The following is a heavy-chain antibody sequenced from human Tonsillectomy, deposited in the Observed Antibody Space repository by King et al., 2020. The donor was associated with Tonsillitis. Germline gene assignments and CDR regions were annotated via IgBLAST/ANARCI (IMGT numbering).Heavy chain of an antibody. CDR3: ARDVGGNSDY. V-gene: IGHV4-59*01. CDR1: GGFISSYF. Sequence: VQLQESGPGLVKPSETLSLTCSVAGGFISSYFWSWIRHPPGRGLEWVGYIYYTGSTNYNPYLKSRVTISVDSSKNQFSLRLSSVTAADTAVYYCARDVGGNSDYWGQGTLVTVSS. D-gene: IGHD4-23*01. CDR2: IYYTGST. J-gene: IGHJ4*02.